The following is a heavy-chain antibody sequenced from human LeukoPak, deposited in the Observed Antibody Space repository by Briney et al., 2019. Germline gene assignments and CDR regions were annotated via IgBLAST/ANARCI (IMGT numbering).Heavy chain of an antibody. CDR1: GGSISSSSYY. D-gene: IGHD1-1*01. CDR2: ISSSSSYI. Sequence: ETLSLTCTVSGGSISSSSYYWGWVRQPPGKGLEWVSSISSSSSYIYYADSVKGRFTISRDNAKNSLYLQMNSLRAEDTAVYYCARTSWNDVPYLDYWGQGTLVTVSS. V-gene: IGHV3-21*01. CDR3: ARTSWNDVPYLDY. J-gene: IGHJ4*02.